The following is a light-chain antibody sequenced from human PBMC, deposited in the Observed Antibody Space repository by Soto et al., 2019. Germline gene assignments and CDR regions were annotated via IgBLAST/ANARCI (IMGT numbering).Light chain of an antibody. CDR1: QSVRSY. CDR3: QQRYNWPPIT. J-gene: IGKJ5*01. V-gene: IGKV3-11*01. CDR2: DTS. Sequence: EIVVTQSPATMSLSPGERATLSCRASQSVRSYLAWYQQQPCQAPRLLIYDTSNRATGIPPRFSGSGSETDFTLTISSLEPEDFAVYYCQQRYNWPPITFGQGTRLETK.